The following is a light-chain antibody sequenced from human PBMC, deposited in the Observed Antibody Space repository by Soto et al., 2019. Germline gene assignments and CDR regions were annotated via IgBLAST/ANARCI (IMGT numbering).Light chain of an antibody. CDR2: WAS. Sequence: DIVMTQSPDSLTVSLGERATINCKSSQKGLYSFNNKKYLAWYQLKPGPPPKLLIYWASTRQSGVPDRFSGSGSGTDFTLTISSLQAEDVALYYCQQYYTTPRTFGQGTKVEIK. CDR1: QKGLYSFNNKKY. J-gene: IGKJ1*01. V-gene: IGKV4-1*01. CDR3: QQYYTTPRT.